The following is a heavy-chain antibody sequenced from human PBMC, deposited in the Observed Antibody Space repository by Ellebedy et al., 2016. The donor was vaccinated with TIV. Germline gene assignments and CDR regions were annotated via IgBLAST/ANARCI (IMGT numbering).Heavy chain of an antibody. CDR2: IGPRSNYK. D-gene: IGHD3-22*01. J-gene: IGHJ4*02. Sequence: GESLKISCAASGFTFSNYAMAWVRQAPGKGLEWVSAIGPRSNYKFYADSVKGRFTISRDNSKNTLYLQMNSLRAEDTAVYYCASDSSGYEGYYFDYWGQGTLVTVSS. V-gene: IGHV3-23*01. CDR3: ASDSSGYEGYYFDY. CDR1: GFTFSNYA.